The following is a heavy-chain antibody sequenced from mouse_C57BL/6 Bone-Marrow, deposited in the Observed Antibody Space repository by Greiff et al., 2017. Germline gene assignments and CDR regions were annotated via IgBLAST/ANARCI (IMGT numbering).Heavy chain of an antibody. CDR3: ARVEIPSGAMDY. Sequence: EVQLQQSGPELVKPGASVKIPCKASGYTFTDYNMDWVKQSHGKSLEWIGDINPNNGGTSYNQKFKGKATLTVDKSSSTAYMELRRLTSEDTAVYYCARVEIPSGAMDYWGQGTSVTVSS. CDR1: GYTFTDYN. J-gene: IGHJ4*01. V-gene: IGHV1-18*01. CDR2: INPNNGGT.